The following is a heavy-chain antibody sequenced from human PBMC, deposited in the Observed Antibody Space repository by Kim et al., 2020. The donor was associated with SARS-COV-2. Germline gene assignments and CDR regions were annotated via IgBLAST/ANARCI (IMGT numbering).Heavy chain of an antibody. Sequence: GGSLRLSCAASGFTFSSYGMHWVRQAPGKGLEWVAVISYDGSNKYYADSVKGRFTISRDNSKNTLYLQMNSLRAEDTAVYYCVKGSTVDTAAEFDYWGQGTLVTVSS. CDR2: ISYDGSNK. CDR1: GFTFSSYG. CDR3: VKGSTVDTAAEFDY. D-gene: IGHD5-18*01. V-gene: IGHV3-30*18. J-gene: IGHJ4*02.